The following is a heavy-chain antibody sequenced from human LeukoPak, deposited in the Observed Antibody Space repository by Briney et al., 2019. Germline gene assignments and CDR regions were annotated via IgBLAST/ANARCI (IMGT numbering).Heavy chain of an antibody. V-gene: IGHV3-74*01. J-gene: IGHJ4*02. CDR2: INTDGSTT. CDR1: GFTFTTYW. CDR3: ARGGDYASGSPGDY. Sequence: TGGSLRLSCAASGFTFTTYWMHWVRQAPGKGPVWVSRINTDGSTTTYADSVKGRFTISRDNAKNTLYLQMNSLRAEDTAVYYCARGGDYASGSPGDYWGQGTLVTVSS. D-gene: IGHD3-10*01.